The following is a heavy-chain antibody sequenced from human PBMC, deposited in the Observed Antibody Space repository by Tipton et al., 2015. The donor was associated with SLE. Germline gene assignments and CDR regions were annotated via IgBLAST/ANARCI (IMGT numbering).Heavy chain of an antibody. J-gene: IGHJ4*02. CDR3: ARGKYYFDY. Sequence: SLRLSCAASGFTFSNSGMHWVRQAPGKGLEWVAAIWYDGTNKYYADSVKGRFNIYRDNAKNSLYLQMNSLRDEDTAVYYCARGKYYFDYWGQGALVTVSS. D-gene: IGHD2/OR15-2a*01. V-gene: IGHV3-33*01. CDR2: IWYDGTNK. CDR1: GFTFSNSG.